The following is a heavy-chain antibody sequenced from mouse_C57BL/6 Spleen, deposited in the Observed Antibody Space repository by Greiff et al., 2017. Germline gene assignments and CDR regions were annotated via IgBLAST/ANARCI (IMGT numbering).Heavy chain of an antibody. Sequence: VQLQQSGPGLVKPSQSLSLTCSVTGYSITSGYYWNWIRQFPGNKLEWMGYISYDGSNNYNPSLKNRISITRDTSKNQFFLKLNSVTTEDTATYYCARDGYTYWYFDVWGTGTTVTVSS. D-gene: IGHD2-14*01. CDR1: GYSITSGYY. CDR3: ARDGYTYWYFDV. V-gene: IGHV3-6*01. CDR2: ISYDGSN. J-gene: IGHJ1*03.